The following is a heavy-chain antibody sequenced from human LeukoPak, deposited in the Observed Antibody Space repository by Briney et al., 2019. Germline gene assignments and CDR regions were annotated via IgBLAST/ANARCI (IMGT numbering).Heavy chain of an antibody. CDR1: GCSISSYY. Sequence: SETLSLTCTVSGCSISSYYWSWIRQPPGKGLEWIGYISYSGSTNYNPSLKSRVTISVDTSKNQFSLKLRSVTAADTAVYNCARHGSDYSFDYWGQGTLVTVSS. CDR2: ISYSGST. CDR3: ARHGSDYSFDY. V-gene: IGHV4-59*08. J-gene: IGHJ4*02. D-gene: IGHD3-22*01.